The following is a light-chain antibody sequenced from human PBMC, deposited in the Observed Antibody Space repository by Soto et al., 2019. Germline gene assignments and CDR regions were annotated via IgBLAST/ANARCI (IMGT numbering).Light chain of an antibody. CDR1: SSDVGGYNY. V-gene: IGLV2-14*01. CDR3: SSWTSSSTYV. Sequence: QSALTQPASVSGSPGQSIAISCTGTSSDVGGYNYVSWYQQYPGKAPKLVIYDVSNRPSGVSNRFSGSKSVNTASLTISGLHAEDEADYYCSSWTSSSTYVFGTGTQLTVL. J-gene: IGLJ1*01. CDR2: DVS.